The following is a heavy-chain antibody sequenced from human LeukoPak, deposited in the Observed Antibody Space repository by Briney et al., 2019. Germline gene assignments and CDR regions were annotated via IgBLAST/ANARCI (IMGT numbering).Heavy chain of an antibody. Sequence: ASMKVSCKASGYTFTSYGISWVRQAPGQGLEWMGWISAYNGNTNYAQKLQGRVTMTTDTSTSTAYMELRSLRSDDTAVYYCASGRSTDYYGSGSFDYWGQGTLVTVSS. V-gene: IGHV1-18*01. CDR2: ISAYNGNT. D-gene: IGHD3-10*01. CDR3: ASGRSTDYYGSGSFDY. J-gene: IGHJ4*02. CDR1: GYTFTSYG.